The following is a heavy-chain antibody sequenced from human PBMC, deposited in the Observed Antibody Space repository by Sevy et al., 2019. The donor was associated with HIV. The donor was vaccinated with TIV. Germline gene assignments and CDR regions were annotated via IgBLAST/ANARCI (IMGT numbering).Heavy chain of an antibody. CDR1: GFAFSSHA. CDR3: ARDGGYSIKWYPLY. V-gene: IGHV3-30-3*01. D-gene: IGHD6-13*01. CDR2: ISYEGTET. J-gene: IGHJ4*01. Sequence: GGSLRLSCAASGFAFSSHAMHWVRQAPGKGLEWVAVISYEGTETFYAASVEGRITISRDNSKSMLSLQINSVRSEDTAVYYCARDGGYSIKWYPLYWGHGTLVTVSS.